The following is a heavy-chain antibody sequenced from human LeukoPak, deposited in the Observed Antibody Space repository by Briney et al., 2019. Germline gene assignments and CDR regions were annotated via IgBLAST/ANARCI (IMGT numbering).Heavy chain of an antibody. CDR1: GGSVRTYY. D-gene: IGHD2/OR15-2a*01. J-gene: IGHJ5*02. CDR3: ARLSAEGWFDP. V-gene: IGHV4-59*08. Sequence: SETLSLTCSVSGGSVRTYYWSWVRQPPGKGLEWIAHIYDSGSPNYNPSLKSRLTMSVDTSKNEFSLKLTSVTAADTAVYYCARLSAEGWFDPWGQGTLVTVSS. CDR2: IYDSGSP.